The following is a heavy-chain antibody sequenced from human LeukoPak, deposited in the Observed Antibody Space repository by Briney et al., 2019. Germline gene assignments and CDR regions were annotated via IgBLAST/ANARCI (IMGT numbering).Heavy chain of an antibody. CDR3: ARDIRGRDEDYYYYYMDV. V-gene: IGHV1-18*01. CDR2: ISAYNGNT. D-gene: IGHD3-10*01. CDR1: GYTFTSYD. Sequence: ASVKVSCKASGYTFTSYDINWVRQAPGQGLEWMGWISAYNGNTNYAQKLQGRVTMTTDTSTSTAYMELRSLRSDDTAVYYCARDIRGRDEDYYYYYMDVWGKGTTVTISS. J-gene: IGHJ6*03.